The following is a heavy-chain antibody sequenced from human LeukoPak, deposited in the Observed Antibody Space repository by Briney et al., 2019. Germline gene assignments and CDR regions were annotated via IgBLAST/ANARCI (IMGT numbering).Heavy chain of an antibody. Sequence: GGSLRLFCAASGFTFSDYAMSWVRQAPGKGLEWVSAISGAGGSTYYADSVKGRFTISRDNSKSTLYLQMNSPRAEDTALYYCAKSGTIAARRGFDYWGQGTLVTVSS. V-gene: IGHV3-23*01. CDR2: ISGAGGST. D-gene: IGHD6-6*01. CDR1: GFTFSDYA. J-gene: IGHJ4*02. CDR3: AKSGTIAARRGFDY.